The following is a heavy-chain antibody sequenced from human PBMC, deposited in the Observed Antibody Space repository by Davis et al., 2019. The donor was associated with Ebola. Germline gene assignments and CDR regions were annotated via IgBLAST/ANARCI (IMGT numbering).Heavy chain of an antibody. CDR1: GGSISSSSYY. J-gene: IGHJ4*02. CDR3: ATRDSSGWYSSCDY. Sequence: PSETLSLTCTVSGGSISSSSYYWGWIRQPPGKGLEWIGSIYYSGSTYYNPSLKSRVTISVDTSKNQFSLKLSSVTAADTAVYYCATRDSSGWYSSCDYWGQGTLVTVSS. CDR2: IYYSGST. D-gene: IGHD6-19*01. V-gene: IGHV4-39*01.